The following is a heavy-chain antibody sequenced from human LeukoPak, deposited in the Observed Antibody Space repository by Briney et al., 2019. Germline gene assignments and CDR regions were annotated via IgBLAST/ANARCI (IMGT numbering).Heavy chain of an antibody. J-gene: IGHJ6*03. V-gene: IGHV3-23*01. CDR1: GFTFSSYA. CDR2: ISHVGGSS. D-gene: IGHD6-19*01. Sequence: GSLRLSCAASGFTFSSYAMSWVRQAPGKGLEWVSAISHVGGSSYYADSVKGRFTISRDNSKNLLYLQMNSLRDEDTAVYYCAKGGWLGIFQYYYMDVWGEGTTVTVSS. CDR3: AKGGWLGIFQYYYMDV.